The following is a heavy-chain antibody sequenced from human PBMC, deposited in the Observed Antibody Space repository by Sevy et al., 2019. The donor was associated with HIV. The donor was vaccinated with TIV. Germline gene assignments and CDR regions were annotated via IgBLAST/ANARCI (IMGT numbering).Heavy chain of an antibody. CDR1: GGSISSGDYY. CDR2: IYYSRST. J-gene: IGHJ5*02. CDR3: AGGRGEDSSGWVEWFDP. Sequence: SETLSLTCTVSGGSISSGDYYWSCIRQPPGKGLEWIGYIYYSRSTYYNPSLKRRVTITVDTSKNQFALKQSFVTAADTAVYYCAGGRGEDSSGWVEWFDPWGQGTLVTVSS. D-gene: IGHD3-22*01. V-gene: IGHV4-30-4*01.